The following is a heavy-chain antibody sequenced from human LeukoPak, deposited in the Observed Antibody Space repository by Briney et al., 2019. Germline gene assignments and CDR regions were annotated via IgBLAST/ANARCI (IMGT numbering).Heavy chain of an antibody. Sequence: PGGSLRLSCEASGFGFSYYWMNWVRQAPGKGLEWVANIKQDGSEKTYVDSVKGRFTISRDNAKKSLFLQMNSLRAEDTAVYYCSKAPLGACAGAVCYYLDVWGKGTTVIVSS. CDR1: GFGFSYYW. J-gene: IGHJ6*03. D-gene: IGHD2-8*02. V-gene: IGHV3-7*01. CDR3: SKAPLGACAGAVCYYLDV. CDR2: IKQDGSEK.